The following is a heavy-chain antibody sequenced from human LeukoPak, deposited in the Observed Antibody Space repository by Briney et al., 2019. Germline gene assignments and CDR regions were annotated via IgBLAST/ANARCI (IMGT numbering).Heavy chain of an antibody. CDR1: GDSFTNYW. Sequence: GESLKISCNGSGDSFTNYWIGWVRQMPGKGLEWMAIIYPSDSDTRYNPSLQGQVTISVDKSINTAYLQWSSLKASNTAMYYCVRQAYCGLDVWGEGTTVTVS. CDR2: IYPSDSDT. J-gene: IGHJ6*02. D-gene: IGHD6-25*01. V-gene: IGHV5-51*01. CDR3: VRQAYCGLDV.